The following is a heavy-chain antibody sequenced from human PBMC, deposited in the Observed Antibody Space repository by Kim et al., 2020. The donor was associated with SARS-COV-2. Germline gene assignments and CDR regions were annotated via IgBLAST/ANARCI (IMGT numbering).Heavy chain of an antibody. V-gene: IGHV3-33*08. CDR2: IWYDGSNK. CDR3: ARGAEDYYDSGGYYYYGIDV. D-gene: IGHD3-22*01. CDR1: GFTFSSYG. Sequence: GGSLRLSCAASGFTFSSYGMHWVRQAPGKGLEWVAVIWYDGSNKYYADSVKGRFTISRDNSKNTLYLQMNSLRAEDTGVYYCARGAEDYYDSGGYYYYGIDVWGHGTRVPVSS. J-gene: IGHJ6*01.